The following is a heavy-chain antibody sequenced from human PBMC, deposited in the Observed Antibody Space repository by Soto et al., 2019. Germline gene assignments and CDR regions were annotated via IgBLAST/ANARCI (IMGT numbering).Heavy chain of an antibody. CDR3: ARGTIPYYYYGMDV. Sequence: QVQLQESGPGLVKPSETLSLTCTVSGDSISSYYWTWIRQPPGEGLEWIGYIYDRGRTYYNPSLKCRVTISVDTSKNQFALRLSSVSAADTCVYYCARGTIPYYYYGMDVWGQGATVTVSS. V-gene: IGHV4-59*01. CDR1: GDSISSYY. CDR2: IYDRGRT. D-gene: IGHD3-10*01. J-gene: IGHJ6*02.